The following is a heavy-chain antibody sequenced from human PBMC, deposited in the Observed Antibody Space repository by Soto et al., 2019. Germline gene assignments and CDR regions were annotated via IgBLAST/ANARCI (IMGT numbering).Heavy chain of an antibody. Sequence: QVQLVQSGAEVKKPGASVKVSCKASGYTFTSYGISWVRQAPGQGLEWMGWISAYNGNTNYAQKLQGRVTMTTDTTTSTAHMDVRSLRSDETAGIDCAVDAGYGLVHRGQGTLVTVSS. CDR3: AVDAGYGLVH. J-gene: IGHJ4*02. CDR1: GYTFTSYG. D-gene: IGHD3-10*01. CDR2: ISAYNGNT. V-gene: IGHV1-18*01.